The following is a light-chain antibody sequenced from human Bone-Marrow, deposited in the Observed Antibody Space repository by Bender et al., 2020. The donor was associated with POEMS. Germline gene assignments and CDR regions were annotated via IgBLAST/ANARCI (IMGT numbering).Light chain of an antibody. CDR1: SSDVGTYNL. Sequence: QSALTQPASVSGSPGQSITISCTGTSSDVGTYNLVSWYQLHPGKAPKLIIYEAIKRPSWVSNRFSGSRSANTASLTISGLQAEDEADYYCSAYAGISTLLFGGGTKLTVL. CDR2: EAI. J-gene: IGLJ2*01. V-gene: IGLV2-23*01. CDR3: SAYAGISTLL.